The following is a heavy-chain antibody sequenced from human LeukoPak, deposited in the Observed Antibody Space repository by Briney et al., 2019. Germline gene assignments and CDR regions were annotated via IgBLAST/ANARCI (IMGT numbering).Heavy chain of an antibody. D-gene: IGHD6-13*01. J-gene: IGHJ4*02. V-gene: IGHV3-23*01. CDR1: GFTFSSYA. CDR3: AKGLFPTGYSSSWYSKGFDY. Sequence: GGSLRLSCAASGFTFSSYAMSWVRQAPGKGLEWVSGISGSGGSTYYADSVKGRFTISRDNSKNTLYLQMNSLRAEDTAVYYCAKGLFPTGYSSSWYSKGFDYWGQGTLVTVSS. CDR2: ISGSGGST.